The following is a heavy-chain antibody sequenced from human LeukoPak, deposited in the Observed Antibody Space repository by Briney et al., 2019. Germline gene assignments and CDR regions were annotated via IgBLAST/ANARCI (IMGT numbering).Heavy chain of an antibody. Sequence: SETLSLTCAVSDGSTSSDDWWSWVRQPPGKGLEWIGEIHHSGSTNYNPSLKSRVIISVDKSNNQFSLKLSSVTAADTAVYYCASSPSGYKPPCYFDYWGQGTLVTVSS. V-gene: IGHV4-4*02. D-gene: IGHD5-12*01. CDR2: IHHSGST. CDR1: DGSTSSDDW. J-gene: IGHJ4*02. CDR3: ASSPSGYKPPCYFDY.